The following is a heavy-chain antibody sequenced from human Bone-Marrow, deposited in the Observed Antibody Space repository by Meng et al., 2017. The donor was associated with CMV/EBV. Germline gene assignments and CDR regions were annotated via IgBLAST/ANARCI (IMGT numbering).Heavy chain of an antibody. Sequence: GESLKISCAASQFAFRMNWVRQAPGKGLEWVSYISSSGITIHYADSVKGRFTISRDNAKNSLYLQMNSLRAEDTAVYYCARDFWSGYYWDTFDIWGQGTMVTVSS. V-gene: IGHV3-48*03. D-gene: IGHD3-3*01. J-gene: IGHJ3*02. CDR3: ARDFWSGYYWDTFDI. CDR2: ISSSGITI. CDR1: QFAFR.